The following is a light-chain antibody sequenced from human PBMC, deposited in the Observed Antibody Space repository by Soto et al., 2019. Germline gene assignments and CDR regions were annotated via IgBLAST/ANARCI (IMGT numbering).Light chain of an antibody. V-gene: IGKV3-15*01. CDR3: QQYNNWPPWT. CDR1: QSVSSN. J-gene: IGKJ1*01. CDR2: GAS. Sequence: EIVMTQSPATLSVSPGERATLSCRASQSVSSNLAWYQQKPGQAPRLLIYGASTRATDITAKFSGSGSGTEFTLTISSLQSEDFAVYYCQQYNNWPPWTFGQGTKVESK.